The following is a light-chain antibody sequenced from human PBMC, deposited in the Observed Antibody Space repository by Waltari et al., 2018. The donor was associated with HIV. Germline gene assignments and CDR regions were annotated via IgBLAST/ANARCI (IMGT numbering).Light chain of an antibody. J-gene: IGLJ2*01. CDR1: TSTIGQNF. V-gene: IGLV1-51*01. CDR3: GTWDSSVSAGV. CDR2: DNN. Sequence: QSVLTQPPSVSAAPGQKVTFSCSGRTSTIGQNFVSWYQQLPEAAPKLIIYDNNKRPSGVPDRFSGSKSATSATLAITGLQTGDEADYYCGTWDSSVSAGVFGGGTKLTVL.